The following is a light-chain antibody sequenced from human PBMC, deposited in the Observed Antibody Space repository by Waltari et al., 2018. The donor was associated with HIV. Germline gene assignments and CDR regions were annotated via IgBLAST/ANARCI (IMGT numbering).Light chain of an antibody. CDR2: FDL. Sequence: SYELTEPHSVSVAPGQTAMITCGGNNIESKSVQWYQQKPGQAPVLVIYFDLDRPSGIPERVAGSVSGNTATLTISRVDAGDEADYYCQVWDRSSAQVIFGGGTKLAVL. J-gene: IGLJ2*01. V-gene: IGLV3-21*04. CDR1: NIESKS. CDR3: QVWDRSSAQVI.